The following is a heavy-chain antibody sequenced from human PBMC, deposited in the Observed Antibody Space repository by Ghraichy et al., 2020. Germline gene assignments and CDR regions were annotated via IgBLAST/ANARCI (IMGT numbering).Heavy chain of an antibody. CDR2: INDGGSFT. CDR1: GFTFGNYW. J-gene: IGHJ4*02. CDR3: ARGFATAPGIDY. Sequence: GGSLRLSCAASGFTFGNYWMHWVRQAPGKGLVWVSHINDGGSFTAYADSVKGRFTISRDDAKNTLYLQMNSLRPEDTAVYYCARGFATAPGIDYWGQGTLVTVSS. D-gene: IGHD6-13*01. V-gene: IGHV3-74*01.